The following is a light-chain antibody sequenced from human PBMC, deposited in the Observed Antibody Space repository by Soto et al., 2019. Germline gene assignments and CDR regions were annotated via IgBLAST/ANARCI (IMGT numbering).Light chain of an antibody. Sequence: DIQMTQSPSTLSASVVDRVTITCRASQTISSWLAWYQQKPGKAPKLLIYKASTLKSGVPSRFSGSGSGTEFTLTISSLQPDEFATYYCKHYNSYSEAVGKGTKVDIK. CDR3: KHYNSYSEA. CDR2: KAS. J-gene: IGKJ1*01. CDR1: QTISSW. V-gene: IGKV1-5*03.